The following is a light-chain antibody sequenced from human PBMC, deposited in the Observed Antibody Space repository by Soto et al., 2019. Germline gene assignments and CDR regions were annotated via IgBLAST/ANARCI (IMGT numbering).Light chain of an antibody. V-gene: IGLV1-40*01. CDR2: LNN. CDR3: QSYDSSLSIGV. J-gene: IGLJ3*02. Sequence: QAVVTQPPSVSGAPGQRVTISCTGSSSNIGAGYDVHWYQHIPGTAPKLLIYLNNNRPSGVPDRFSGSKSGTSASLAITGLQAEDEADYYCQSYDSSLSIGVFGGGTKLTVL. CDR1: SSNIGAGYD.